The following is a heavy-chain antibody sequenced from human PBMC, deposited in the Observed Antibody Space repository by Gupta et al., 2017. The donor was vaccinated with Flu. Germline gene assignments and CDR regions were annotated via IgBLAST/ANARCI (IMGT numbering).Heavy chain of an antibody. J-gene: IGHJ4*02. CDR1: GYTFSSYG. D-gene: IGHD3-22*01. CDR3: ARDVGYYYDGSGYSFGY. Sequence: QVQLVQSGPEMKKPGASVKVSCKASGYTFSSYGLSWVRQVPGQGPEWMGWISGYNGITNYAHSFQDRVTMTTDTSTSTAYMELRSLRSDDTAVYYCARDVGYYYDGSGYSFGYWGQGTLVTVSS. V-gene: IGHV1-18*01. CDR2: ISGYNGIT.